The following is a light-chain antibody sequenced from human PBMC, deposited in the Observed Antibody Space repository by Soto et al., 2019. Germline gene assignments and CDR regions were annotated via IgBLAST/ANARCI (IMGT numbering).Light chain of an antibody. J-gene: IGKJ1*01. CDR3: QQYGSSPRT. Sequence: EIVLTQSPGTLSLSPGERATLSCRASQTVTNNYIAWSQQKLGQAPRLLIYGTSRRATGIPDRFSGSGSGTDFTLTISRLEPEDFAVYYCQQYGSSPRTFGQGAKVEIK. CDR1: QTVTNNY. V-gene: IGKV3-20*01. CDR2: GTS.